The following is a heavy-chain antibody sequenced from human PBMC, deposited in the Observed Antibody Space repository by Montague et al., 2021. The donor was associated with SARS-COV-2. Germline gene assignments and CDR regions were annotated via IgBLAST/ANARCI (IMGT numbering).Heavy chain of an antibody. D-gene: IGHD2-2*01. CDR1: GGSISSYY. J-gene: IGHJ6*02. CDR3: ADFRRTELLFGTLYYGMDV. V-gene: IGHV4-59*01. Sequence: SETLSLTCTVSGGSISSYYWSWIRQPPGRGLQWIWYISYSGSTNYNPSLTSRVTISVDTSKTHFTLRLSSVTAADTAVYYCADFRRTELLFGTLYYGMDVWGQGTTVTVSS. CDR2: ISYSGST.